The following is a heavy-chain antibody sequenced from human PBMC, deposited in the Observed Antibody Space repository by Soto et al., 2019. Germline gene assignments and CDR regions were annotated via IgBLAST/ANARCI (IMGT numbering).Heavy chain of an antibody. CDR2: ISWDGGST. V-gene: IGHV3-43D*03. CDR1: GFTFDDYA. D-gene: IGHD4-4*01. J-gene: IGHJ6*02. CDR3: AKDAYTVTTYYYGMDV. Sequence: GGSLRLSCAASGFTFDDYAMHWVRQAPGKGLEWVSLISWDGGSTYYADSVKGRFTISRDNSKNSLYLQMNSLRAEDTALYYCAKDAYTVTTYYYGMDVWGQGTTVTVSS.